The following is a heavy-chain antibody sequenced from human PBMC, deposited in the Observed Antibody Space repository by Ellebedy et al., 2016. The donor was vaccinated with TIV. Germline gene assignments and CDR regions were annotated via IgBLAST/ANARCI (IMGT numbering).Heavy chain of an antibody. J-gene: IGHJ2*01. CDR3: ARDGVPYQPLYWYFDL. Sequence: ASVKVSCXASGYTFTGYYMHWVRQAPGQGLEWMGWINPNSGGTNYAQKFQGRVTMTRDTSISTAYMELSRLRSDDTAVYYCARDGVPYQPLYWYFDLWGRGTLVTVSS. CDR2: INPNSGGT. V-gene: IGHV1-2*02. D-gene: IGHD2-2*01. CDR1: GYTFTGYY.